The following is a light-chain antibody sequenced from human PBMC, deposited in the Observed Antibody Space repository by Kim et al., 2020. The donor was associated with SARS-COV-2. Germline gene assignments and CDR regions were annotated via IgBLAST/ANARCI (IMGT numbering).Light chain of an antibody. V-gene: IGLV4-69*01. CDR1: SGHSSYA. Sequence: ASVKLTCTLSSGHSSYAIAWHQQQPEKGHRYLMKLNSDGSHSKGDGIPDRFSGSSSGAERYLTISSLQSEDEADYYCQTWGTGTWVFGGGTQLTVL. CDR3: QTWGTGTWV. CDR2: LNSDGSH. J-gene: IGLJ3*02.